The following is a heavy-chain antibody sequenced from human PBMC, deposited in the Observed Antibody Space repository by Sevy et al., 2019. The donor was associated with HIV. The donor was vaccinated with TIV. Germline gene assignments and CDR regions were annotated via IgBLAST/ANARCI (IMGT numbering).Heavy chain of an antibody. J-gene: IGHJ4*02. CDR3: AHETFGRFES. Sequence: GGSLRLSCAASGFTFSANWMNWVRQAPGKGLEWVANIKGDGSEKTYVDSVEGRFTISRDNAKNLLYLQMNSLRVEDTAVYYCAHETFGRFESWGQGTLVTVSS. CDR1: GFTFSANW. D-gene: IGHD3-16*01. CDR2: IKGDGSEK. V-gene: IGHV3-7*01.